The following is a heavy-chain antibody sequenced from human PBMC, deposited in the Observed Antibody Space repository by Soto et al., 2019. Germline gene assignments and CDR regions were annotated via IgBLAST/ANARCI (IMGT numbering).Heavy chain of an antibody. D-gene: IGHD5-18*01. CDR2: INHSGST. CDR1: GGSFSGYY. J-gene: IGHJ6*02. CDR3: ARGVGYSYGRYYYYYGMDV. V-gene: IGHV4-34*01. Sequence: SETLSLTCAVYGGSFSGYYWSWIRQPPGKGLEWIGEINHSGSTNYNPSLKSRVTISVDTSKNQFSLKLSSVTAADTAVYYCARGVGYSYGRYYYYYGMDVWGQGTTVTVSS.